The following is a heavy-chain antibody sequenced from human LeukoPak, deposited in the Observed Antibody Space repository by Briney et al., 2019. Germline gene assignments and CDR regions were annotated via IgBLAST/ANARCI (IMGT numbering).Heavy chain of an antibody. Sequence: PGGSLRLSCAASGFTFSSYWMSWVRQAPGKGLEWVANIKQDGSEKYYVDSVKGRFTISRDNAKNSLYLQMNSLRAEDTAVYYCAKTDRRNHPNYYGSGSYPNTFDYWGQGTLVTVSS. J-gene: IGHJ4*02. CDR1: GFTFSSYW. V-gene: IGHV3-7*03. CDR2: IKQDGSEK. CDR3: AKTDRRNHPNYYGSGSYPNTFDY. D-gene: IGHD3-10*01.